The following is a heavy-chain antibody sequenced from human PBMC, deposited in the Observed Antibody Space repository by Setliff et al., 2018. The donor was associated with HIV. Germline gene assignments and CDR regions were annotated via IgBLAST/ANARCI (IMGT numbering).Heavy chain of an antibody. CDR2: VSQSGST. Sequence: SETLSLTCSVSGVSINRTDHYWGWIRQSPGKRREWIGSVSQSGSTYYNPSLKSRITISVDRSKNLFSLKLISVTAADQGVYYCARVPVAGANWFDPWGLGTLVTVSS. V-gene: IGHV4-39*01. D-gene: IGHD2-21*01. J-gene: IGHJ5*02. CDR1: GVSINRTDHY. CDR3: ARVPVAGANWFDP.